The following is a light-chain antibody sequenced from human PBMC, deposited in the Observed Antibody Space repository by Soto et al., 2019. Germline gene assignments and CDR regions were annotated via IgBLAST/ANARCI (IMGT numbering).Light chain of an antibody. Sequence: AVQLTQSPSSLSASVGDRVTITCRASQGIRTDLGWYQQSPGKAPKVLIVGASTLQSGVPSRFSGSGSGTEFTLTISSLQPDDSATYYCQPYNSYSRTFGQGTKVDIK. CDR1: QGIRTD. J-gene: IGKJ1*01. CDR3: QPYNSYSRT. CDR2: GAS. V-gene: IGKV1-6*01.